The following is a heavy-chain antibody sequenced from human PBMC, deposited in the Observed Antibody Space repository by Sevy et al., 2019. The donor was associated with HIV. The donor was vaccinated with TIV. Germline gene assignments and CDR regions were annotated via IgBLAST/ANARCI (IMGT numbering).Heavy chain of an antibody. Sequence: GGSLRLSCAASGFIFSNYWMTWVRQSPGKGLEWVASIQRDGSDKYYVDSVKGRFTISRDNAKNSLNLQMNNLRVDDTALYYCARDAAVAGANWFDPWGQGTLVTVSS. CDR2: IQRDGSDK. CDR1: GFIFSNYW. J-gene: IGHJ5*02. D-gene: IGHD6-19*01. CDR3: ARDAAVAGANWFDP. V-gene: IGHV3-7*03.